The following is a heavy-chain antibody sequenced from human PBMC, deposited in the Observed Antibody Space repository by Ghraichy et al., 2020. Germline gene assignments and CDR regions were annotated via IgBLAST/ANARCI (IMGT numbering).Heavy chain of an antibody. V-gene: IGHV5-51*01. J-gene: IGHJ3*02. CDR1: GYSFTSYW. Sequence: ESLNISCKGSGYSFTSYWIGWVRQMPGKGLEWMGIIYPGDSDTRYSPSFQGQVTISADKSISTAYLQWSSLKASDTAMYYCARAFPGLGYYYDSSGPGYAFDIWGQGTMVTVSS. CDR3: ARAFPGLGYYYDSSGPGYAFDI. CDR2: IYPGDSDT. D-gene: IGHD3-22*01.